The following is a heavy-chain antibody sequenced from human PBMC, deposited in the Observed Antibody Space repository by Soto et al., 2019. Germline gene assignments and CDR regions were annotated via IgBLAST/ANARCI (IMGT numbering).Heavy chain of an antibody. D-gene: IGHD1-26*01. CDR3: ARGVGLAYYYYGMDV. CDR1: GFTFSSYS. Sequence: AGGSLRLSCAASGFTFSSYSMNWVRQAPGKGLEWVSYISSSSSTIYYADSVKGRFTISRDNAQNSLYLQMNSLRDEDTAVYYCARGVGLAYYYYGMDVWGQGTTVTVSS. J-gene: IGHJ6*02. V-gene: IGHV3-48*02. CDR2: ISSSSSTI.